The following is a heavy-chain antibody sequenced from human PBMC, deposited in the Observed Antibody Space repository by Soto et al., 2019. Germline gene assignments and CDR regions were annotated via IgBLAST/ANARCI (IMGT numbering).Heavy chain of an antibody. CDR1: GGSINRTNDY. CDR3: ASSQVLLTGGAFDI. D-gene: IGHD3-10*01. J-gene: IGHJ3*02. Sequence: QLQLQESGPGLVKASETLSLICTVSGGSINRTNDYWGWIRQPPGKGLEWIGNIYYSGNTYYNPSLKSRVTISADTSKNQFSLKLSSVTAADTAVYYCASSQVLLTGGAFDIWGQGTMVTVSS. CDR2: IYYSGNT. V-gene: IGHV4-39*01.